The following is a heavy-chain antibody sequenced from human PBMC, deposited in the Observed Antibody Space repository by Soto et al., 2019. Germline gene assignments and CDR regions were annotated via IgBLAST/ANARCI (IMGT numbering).Heavy chain of an antibody. J-gene: IGHJ6*02. Sequence: VQLVESGGGLVQPGGSLRLSCAVSGFTFSSYWMTWVRQAPGKGLEWVANINQDGSEEYYVDSVKGRFTISRDNAKNSLYLHMNSLRAEDTAVYFCAAGMDVWGQGTTVTVSS. V-gene: IGHV3-7*05. CDR2: INQDGSEE. CDR3: AAGMDV. CDR1: GFTFSSYW.